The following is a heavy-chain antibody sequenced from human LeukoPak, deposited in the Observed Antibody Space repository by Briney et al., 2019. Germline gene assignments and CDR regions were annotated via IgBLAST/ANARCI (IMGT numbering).Heavy chain of an antibody. J-gene: IGHJ5*02. Sequence: SQTLSLTCAISGDSVSSNIAAWNWIRQSASRGLEWLGRTYYRSKWYYDYAVSVKSRITINPDTSKNQFSLQLNSVTPEDTAVYYCARDLAAAVRPRFDPWGQGTLVTVSS. CDR3: ARDLAAAVRPRFDP. CDR1: GDSVSSNIAA. D-gene: IGHD6-13*01. V-gene: IGHV6-1*01. CDR2: TYYRSKWYY.